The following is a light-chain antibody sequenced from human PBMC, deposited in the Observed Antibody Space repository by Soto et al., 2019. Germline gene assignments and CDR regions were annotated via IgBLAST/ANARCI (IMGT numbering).Light chain of an antibody. Sequence: DIQMTQSPSTLSASVGDRVTITCRASQSLNDYLAWYQRKPGKAPKLLIYDASTLERGVPSRFSGTGSGTEFTLTISSLQPDDFATYYCQQYETFSGTFGPGTKVDIK. CDR2: DAS. J-gene: IGKJ1*01. CDR1: QSLNDY. V-gene: IGKV1-5*01. CDR3: QQYETFSGT.